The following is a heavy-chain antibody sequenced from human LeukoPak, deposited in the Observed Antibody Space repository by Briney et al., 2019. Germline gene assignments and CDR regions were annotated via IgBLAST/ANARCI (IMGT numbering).Heavy chain of an antibody. D-gene: IGHD6-13*01. CDR3: VIAAAGLLLVPLED. Sequence: ASVKVFCKASRYTLTEYYMHWVPQDPGQGRGWGGWTSPNRGDTKYTEKFQGRVTMTRDTSISTAYMELSRQRSDDTAGYYCVIAAAGLLLVPLEDWGQGTLVTVS. CDR2: TSPNRGDT. V-gene: IGHV1-2*02. CDR1: RYTLTEYY. J-gene: IGHJ4*02.